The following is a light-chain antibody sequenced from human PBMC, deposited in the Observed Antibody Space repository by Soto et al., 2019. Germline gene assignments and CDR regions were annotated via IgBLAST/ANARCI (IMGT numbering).Light chain of an antibody. CDR3: QQYNKWPLT. J-gene: IGKJ4*01. V-gene: IGKV3-15*01. CDR1: ESVGRN. CDR2: AAS. Sequence: EIVMTQSPATLSVSPGERATLSCRASESVGRNLAWYQQKPGQAPRLLIYAASTRATDIAARISGSGSGTEFTLTISSLQSEDFAVYYCQQYNKWPLTFGGGTKVEIK.